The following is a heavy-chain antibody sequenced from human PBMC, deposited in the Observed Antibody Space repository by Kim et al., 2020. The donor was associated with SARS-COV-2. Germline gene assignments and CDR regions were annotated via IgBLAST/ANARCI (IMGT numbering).Heavy chain of an antibody. V-gene: IGHV3-23*01. CDR1: GLTFSTCA. CDR2: ISGSADAT. J-gene: IGHJ4*02. D-gene: IGHD6-6*01. CDR3: ARHRTYSNSPIDY. Sequence: GGSLRLSCAASGLTFSTCAMTWVRQAPGKGLEWVSSISGSADATYYADPVKGRFTISRDNSRNTLYLQMNSLRAEDTAMYYCARHRTYSNSPIDYWGQGALVSVST.